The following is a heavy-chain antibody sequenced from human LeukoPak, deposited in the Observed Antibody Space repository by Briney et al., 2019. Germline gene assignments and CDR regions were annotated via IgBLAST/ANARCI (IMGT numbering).Heavy chain of an antibody. D-gene: IGHD3-3*01. J-gene: IGHJ6*03. CDR2: IKQDGSEK. CDR1: GFTFSSYW. Sequence: PGGSLRLSCAASGFTFSSYWMSRVRQAPGKGLEWVANIKQDGSEKYYVDSVKGRFTISRDNAKDSLYLQMNSLRAEDTAVYYCARDERFLEWLHHYYYYYMDVWGKGTTVTVSS. V-gene: IGHV3-7*01. CDR3: ARDERFLEWLHHYYYYYMDV.